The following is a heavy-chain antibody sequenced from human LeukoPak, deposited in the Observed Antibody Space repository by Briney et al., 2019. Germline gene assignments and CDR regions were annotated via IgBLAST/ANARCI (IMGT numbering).Heavy chain of an antibody. CDR1: GFTFSSYA. Sequence: PGGSLRLSCAASGFTFSSYAMHWVRQAPGKELGWVARINSDGRTTVYADSVRGRFAISRDNAKNTLYLQMNSLRAEDTAVYYCTSDSPDYGMDVWGQGTTVIVSS. CDR2: INSDGRTT. CDR3: TSDSPDYGMDV. V-gene: IGHV3-74*01. J-gene: IGHJ6*02.